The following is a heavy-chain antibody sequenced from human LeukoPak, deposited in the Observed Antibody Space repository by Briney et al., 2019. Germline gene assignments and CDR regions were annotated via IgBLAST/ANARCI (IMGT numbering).Heavy chain of an antibody. J-gene: IGHJ6*02. CDR1: GGSISSYY. V-gene: IGHV4-59*01. Sequence: PSETLSLTCTVSGGSISSYYWSWIRQPPGKGLEWIGYIYYSGSTNYNSSLKSRVTISVDTSKNQFSLKLSSVTAADTAVYYCARAIAVAGIGGYYYYYYGMDVWGQGTTVTVSS. CDR2: IYYSGST. CDR3: ARAIAVAGIGGYYYYYYGMDV. D-gene: IGHD6-19*01.